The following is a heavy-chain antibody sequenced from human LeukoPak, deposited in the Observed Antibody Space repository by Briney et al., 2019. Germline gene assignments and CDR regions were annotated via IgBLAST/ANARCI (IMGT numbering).Heavy chain of an antibody. CDR1: GFTFSDYA. Sequence: VGPLRLSCSASGFTFSDYAMHWVRQAPGKGLEYSSESSSDGGSTYDADSVKGRFTISRDNSKNTLYVQMSSLRAEDTAVYYCVKDSEMATINAFDIWGQGTMVTVSS. V-gene: IGHV3-64*05. J-gene: IGHJ3*02. CDR3: VKDSEMATINAFDI. CDR2: SSSDGGST. D-gene: IGHD5-24*01.